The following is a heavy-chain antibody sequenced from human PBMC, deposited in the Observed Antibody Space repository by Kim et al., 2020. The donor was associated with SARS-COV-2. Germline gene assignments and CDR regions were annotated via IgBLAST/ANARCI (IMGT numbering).Heavy chain of an antibody. J-gene: IGHJ3*01. CDR2: IYYSGST. V-gene: IGHV4-39*01. CDR3: ARSLGAGPSTIFGVVIIPDAFDL. Sequence: SETLSLTCTVSGGSISSSSYYWGWLRQPPGKGLEWIGSIYYSGSTYYNPSLKSRVTISVDTSKNQFSLKLSSVTAADTAVYYCARSLGAGPSTIFGVVIIPDAFDLWGQGTMVTVSS. CDR1: GGSISSSSYY. D-gene: IGHD3-3*01.